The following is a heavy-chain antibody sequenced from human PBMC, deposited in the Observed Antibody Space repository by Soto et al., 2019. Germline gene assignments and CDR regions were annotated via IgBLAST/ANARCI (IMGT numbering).Heavy chain of an antibody. CDR1: GYTFTGSY. J-gene: IGHJ4*02. Sequence: ASVKVSCKASGYTFTGSYMHWVRQAPGQGLEWMGWINPNSGGTNYAQKFQGRVTMTRDTSISTAYMELSRLKSDDTAVYYCARDEITGEPEAFDYWGQGTLVTVSS. CDR2: INPNSGGT. CDR3: ARDEITGEPEAFDY. D-gene: IGHD7-27*01. V-gene: IGHV1-2*02.